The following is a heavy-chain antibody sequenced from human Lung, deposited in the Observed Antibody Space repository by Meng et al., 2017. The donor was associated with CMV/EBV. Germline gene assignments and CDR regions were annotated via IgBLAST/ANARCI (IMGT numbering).Heavy chain of an antibody. D-gene: IGHD3-10*01. CDR3: ARGGGGALEY. J-gene: IGHJ4*02. V-gene: IGHV3-53*01. Sequence: GEXXKISCAASGFTVSSNYMSWVRQAPGKGLEWVSVIYSGGSTYYAGFVKGRFTISRDNSKNTLYLQMNSLRAEDTAVYYCARGGGGALEYWGQGKLVNGAS. CDR1: GFTVSSNY. CDR2: IYSGGST.